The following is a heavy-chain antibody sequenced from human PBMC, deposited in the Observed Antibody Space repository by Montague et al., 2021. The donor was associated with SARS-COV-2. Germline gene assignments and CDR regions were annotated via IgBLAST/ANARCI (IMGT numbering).Heavy chain of an antibody. Sequence: SLRLSFAASGFTFTHYDMNWVRQAPGKGLEWVSYISSSGSIIYYADSVKGRFTISRDVAKNSLYLQMSSLRAEDTAVYYCARGREYFSIASCYDVYYGMDVWGPGTTVTVSS. V-gene: IGHV3-48*03. J-gene: IGHJ6*02. CDR3: ARGREYFSIASCYDVYYGMDV. D-gene: IGHD2-2*01. CDR2: ISSSGSII. CDR1: GFTFTHYD.